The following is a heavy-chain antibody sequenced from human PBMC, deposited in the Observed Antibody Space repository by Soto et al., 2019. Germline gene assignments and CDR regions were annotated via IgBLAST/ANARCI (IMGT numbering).Heavy chain of an antibody. CDR2: INSDGSST. V-gene: IGHV3-74*01. Sequence: GGSLRLSCAASGFTFSSYWMHWVRQAPGKGLVWVSRINSDGSSTSYADSVKGRFTISRDNAKNTLYRQMNSLRAEDTAVYYFARDGPEGFLEGFRLYYFDYWGQGTLVTVSS. CDR3: ARDGPEGFLEGFRLYYFDY. J-gene: IGHJ4*02. CDR1: GFTFSSYW. D-gene: IGHD3-3*01.